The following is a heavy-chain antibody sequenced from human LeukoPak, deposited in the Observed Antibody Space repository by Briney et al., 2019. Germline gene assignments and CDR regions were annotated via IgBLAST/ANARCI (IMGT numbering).Heavy chain of an antibody. Sequence: SGATLANPTHTRTLTCTFFGFLVRTSGVGVGWIRRPPGKALEWRALLYWNDDKRYSPSLKSRLTITKDTSKNQVVLTMTNTDHVDTATYYCAHSAENYYGSGRYGMDVWGQGTTVTVSS. CDR2: LYWNDDK. CDR1: GFLVRTSGVG. J-gene: IGHJ6*02. CDR3: AHSAENYYGSGRYGMDV. D-gene: IGHD3-10*01. V-gene: IGHV2-5*01.